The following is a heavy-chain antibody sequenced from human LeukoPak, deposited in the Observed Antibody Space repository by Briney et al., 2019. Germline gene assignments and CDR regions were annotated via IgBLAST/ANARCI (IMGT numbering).Heavy chain of an antibody. CDR1: GFTFSSYW. J-gene: IGHJ4*02. CDR2: INSDGSST. CDR3: ARVNVLWFGELLYFDY. D-gene: IGHD3-10*01. Sequence: GGSLRLSCAASGFTFSSYWMHWVRQAPGKGLVWVSRINSDGSSTSYADSVKGRFTISRDNAKNTLYLQMNSLRAEDTAVYYCARVNVLWFGELLYFDYWGQGTLVTVSS. V-gene: IGHV3-74*01.